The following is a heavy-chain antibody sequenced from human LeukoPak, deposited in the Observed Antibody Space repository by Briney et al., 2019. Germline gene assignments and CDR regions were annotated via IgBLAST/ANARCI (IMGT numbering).Heavy chain of an antibody. Sequence: WDTLSLTCAVSPDSTTSNLWSWLRQPPGKGLVWISEIHRSGSTNYNPSLQSLVNISIDRSKNQIASELHSVTAADTAVYSCGREIVGAFNPGAYWGQGTLVSVSS. J-gene: IGHJ4*02. CDR2: IHRSGST. V-gene: IGHV4-4*02. D-gene: IGHD1-26*01. CDR3: GREIVGAFNPGAY. CDR1: PDSTTSNL.